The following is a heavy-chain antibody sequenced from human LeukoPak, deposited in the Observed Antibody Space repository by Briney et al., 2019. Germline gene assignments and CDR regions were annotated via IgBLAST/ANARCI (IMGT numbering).Heavy chain of an antibody. CDR1: GGSISSFY. CDR3: ARVGGYVFDY. D-gene: IGHD5-12*01. CDR2: IYYSGST. Sequence: PSETLSLTCTVSGGSISSFYWSWIRQPPGKGLEWIGYIYYSGSTNHNPSLKSRVTISVDTSKNQFSLKLSSVTAADTAVYYCARVGGYVFDYWGQGTLVTVSS. J-gene: IGHJ4*02. V-gene: IGHV4-59*01.